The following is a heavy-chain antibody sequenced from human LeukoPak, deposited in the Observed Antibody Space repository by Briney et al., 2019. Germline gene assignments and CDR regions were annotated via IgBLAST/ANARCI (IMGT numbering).Heavy chain of an antibody. CDR3: ARHLSHYYDSSGYYQPYI. CDR1: GFTFSSYG. V-gene: IGHV3-30*03. D-gene: IGHD3-22*01. CDR2: ISYDGSNK. Sequence: GRSLRLSCAASGFTFSSYGMHRVRQAPGKGLEWVAVISYDGSNKYYADSVKGRFTISRDNSKNTLYLQMNSLRAEDTAVYYCARHLSHYYDSSGYYQPYIWGQGTMVTVSS. J-gene: IGHJ3*02.